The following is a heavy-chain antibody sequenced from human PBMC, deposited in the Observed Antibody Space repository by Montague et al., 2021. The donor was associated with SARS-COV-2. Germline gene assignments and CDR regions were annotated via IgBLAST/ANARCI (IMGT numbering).Heavy chain of an antibody. V-gene: IGHV3-21*01. J-gene: IGHJ6*02. Sequence: SLRLSCAASGFTFSSYSMYWVRQAPGKGLEWVSSISSSSSYIYYADSVKGRFTISRDNAKNSLYLQMNSLRAEDTAVYYCASYQNYYYYYGMDVWGQGTTVTVSS. D-gene: IGHD2-2*01. CDR1: GFTFSSYS. CDR2: ISSSSSYI. CDR3: ASYQNYYYYYGMDV.